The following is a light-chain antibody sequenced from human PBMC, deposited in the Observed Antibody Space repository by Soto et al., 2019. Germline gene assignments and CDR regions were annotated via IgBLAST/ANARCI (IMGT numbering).Light chain of an antibody. CDR1: QSVSSSY. CDR3: QQYGSSPTT. J-gene: IGKJ1*01. CDR2: GVS. Sequence: EIVLTQSPGTLSLSPGERATLSCRASQSVSSSYLAWYQQKPGQAPRLLIYGVSSRATGIPDTFSGSGSGTDFTLTFSRLEPEDFAVYYCQQYGSSPTTFGQGTKVDIK. V-gene: IGKV3-20*01.